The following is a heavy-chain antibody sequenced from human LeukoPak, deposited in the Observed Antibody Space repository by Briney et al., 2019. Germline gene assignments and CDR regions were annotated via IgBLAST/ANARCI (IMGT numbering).Heavy chain of an antibody. CDR1: GFTFNNYW. D-gene: IGHD1-1*01. V-gene: IGHV3-74*01. Sequence: GGSLRLSCAASGFTFNNYWIHWVRQVPGKGLVWVSRINNDGSSASYVDSVKGRFTISRDNAKNTLFLQMNSLRAEDTAVYYCARRGTGHGMDVWGQGTTVIISS. CDR3: ARRGTGHGMDV. J-gene: IGHJ6*02. CDR2: INNDGSSA.